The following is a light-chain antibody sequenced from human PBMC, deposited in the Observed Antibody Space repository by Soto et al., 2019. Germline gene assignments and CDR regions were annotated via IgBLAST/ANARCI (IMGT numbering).Light chain of an antibody. J-gene: IGKJ1*01. Sequence: DVKTTHSPSTLYGSVGDRVTITCRASQTISSWLAWYQQKPGKAPKLLIYKASSLESGVPSRFSGSGSGTEFTLTISSLQPYDFATYYCQQYNSYWPFGQG. CDR2: KAS. CDR3: QQYNSYWP. CDR1: QTISSW. V-gene: IGKV1-5*03.